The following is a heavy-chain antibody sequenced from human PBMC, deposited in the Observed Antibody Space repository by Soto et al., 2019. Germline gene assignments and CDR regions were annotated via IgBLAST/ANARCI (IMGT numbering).Heavy chain of an antibody. Sequence: GGSLRLSCAASGFTFSSYAMSWVRQAPGKGLEWVSAISGSGGSTYYADSVKGRFTISRDNSKNTLYLQMNSLRAEDTAVYYCAKDTQGVSSSWYNWFDPWGQGTLVTVSS. CDR3: AKDTQGVSSSWYNWFDP. CDR1: GFTFSSYA. J-gene: IGHJ5*02. V-gene: IGHV3-23*01. CDR2: ISGSGGST. D-gene: IGHD6-13*01.